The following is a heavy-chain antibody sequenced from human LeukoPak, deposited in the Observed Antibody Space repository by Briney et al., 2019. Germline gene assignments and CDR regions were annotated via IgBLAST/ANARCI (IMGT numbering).Heavy chain of an antibody. V-gene: IGHV1-69*13. Sequence: GASVKVSCKASGYTFTSYYMHWVRQAPGQGLEWMGGIIPIFGTANYAQKFQGRVTITADESTSTAYMELSSLRSEDTAVYYCASSFYYYGSGSYYIHWGQGTLVTVSS. CDR3: ASSFYYYGSGSYYIH. CDR1: GYTFTSYY. D-gene: IGHD3-10*01. J-gene: IGHJ4*02. CDR2: IIPIFGTA.